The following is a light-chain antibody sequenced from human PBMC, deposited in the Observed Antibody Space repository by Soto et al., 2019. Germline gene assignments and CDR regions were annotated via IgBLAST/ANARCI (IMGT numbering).Light chain of an antibody. CDR1: PGAVTSGYY. CDR2: STS. Sequence: QTVVTQEPSLTVSPGGTVTLTCASSPGAVTSGYYPGWFQQRPGQAPTSLIHSTSIKHSWTPARFSGSLLGGKAALTLSAVQPEDEADYYCLLYFDGAQVFGGGTKLTVL. CDR3: LLYFDGAQV. J-gene: IGLJ3*02. V-gene: IGLV7-43*01.